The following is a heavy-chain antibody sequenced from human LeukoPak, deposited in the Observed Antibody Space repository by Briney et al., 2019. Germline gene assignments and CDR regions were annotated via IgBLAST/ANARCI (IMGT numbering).Heavy chain of an antibody. CDR3: AREPDYYDSSGYYD. D-gene: IGHD3-22*01. Sequence: SETLSLTCAVSGGSISSSNWWSWVRQPPGKGLEWIGEIYHSGSTNYNPSLKSRVTISVDKSKNQFSLKLSSVTAADTAVYYCAREPDYYDSSGYYDWGQGTLVTVSS. J-gene: IGHJ4*02. CDR2: IYHSGST. CDR1: GGSISSSNW. V-gene: IGHV4-4*02.